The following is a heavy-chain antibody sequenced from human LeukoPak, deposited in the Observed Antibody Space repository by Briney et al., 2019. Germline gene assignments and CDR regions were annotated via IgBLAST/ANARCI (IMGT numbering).Heavy chain of an antibody. Sequence: ASVKVSCKVSGYTLTELSMHWVRQAPGKGLEWMGGFDPEDGETIYAQKFQGRVTMAEDTSTDTAYMELSSLRSEDTAVYYCAREKVSVEPAANPFDYWGQGTLVTVSS. J-gene: IGHJ4*02. V-gene: IGHV1-24*01. D-gene: IGHD2-2*01. CDR2: FDPEDGET. CDR3: AREKVSVEPAANPFDY. CDR1: GYTLTELS.